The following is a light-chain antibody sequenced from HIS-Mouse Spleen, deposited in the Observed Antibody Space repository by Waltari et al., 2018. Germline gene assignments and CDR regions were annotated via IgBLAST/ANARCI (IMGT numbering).Light chain of an antibody. CDR3: LLSYSGARV. CDR2: DTS. J-gene: IGLJ3*02. V-gene: IGLV7-46*01. Sequence: QAVVTQEPSLPVSPGGTVTPTWSTSTGAIISGNYPYWFQQKPGQAPRTQIYDTSNPHSWTPARFSGSLLGGKAALTLAGAQHEDEAEYYCLLSYSGARVFGGGTKLTVL. CDR1: TGAIISGNY.